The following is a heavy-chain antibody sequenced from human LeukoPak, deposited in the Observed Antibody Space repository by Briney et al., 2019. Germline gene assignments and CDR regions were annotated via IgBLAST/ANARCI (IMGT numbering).Heavy chain of an antibody. V-gene: IGHV1-18*01. CDR2: ISVYNGNT. CDR1: GYSFTTYG. J-gene: IGHJ3*02. D-gene: IGHD4-11*01. Sequence: ASVKASCKASGYSFTTYGITWVRQAPGQGLEWMGWISVYNGNTNYAPKLQDRVTLTTDTSTSTAYMELRSLRSDDTAVYYCARDRTVRTFDIWGQGTMVTVSS. CDR3: ARDRTVRTFDI.